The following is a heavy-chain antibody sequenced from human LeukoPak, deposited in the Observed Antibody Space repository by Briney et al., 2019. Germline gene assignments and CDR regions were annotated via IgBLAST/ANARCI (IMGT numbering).Heavy chain of an antibody. CDR3: AKVGEQQLADY. D-gene: IGHD6-13*01. V-gene: IGHV3-30*18. CDR1: GFTFSSYG. Sequence: GGSLRLSCAASGFTFSSYGVHWVRQAPGKGLEWVAVISYDGSSKYYADSVKGRFTISRDNSKDTLYLQMNSLRGEGTAVYYCAKVGEQQLADYWGQGTLVTVSS. J-gene: IGHJ4*02. CDR2: ISYDGSSK.